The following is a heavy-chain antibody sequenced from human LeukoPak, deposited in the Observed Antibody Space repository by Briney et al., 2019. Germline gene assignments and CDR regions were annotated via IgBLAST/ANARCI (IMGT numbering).Heavy chain of an antibody. J-gene: IGHJ4*02. V-gene: IGHV4-31*03. CDR2: IYYSGST. CDR1: GGSISSGGYY. D-gene: IGHD6-19*01. CDR3: AMSGYSSGWYVAPVDY. Sequence: SQTLSLTCTVSGGSISSGGYYWSWIRQHPGKGLEWIGYIYYSGSTYYNPSLKSRVTISVDTSKNQFSLNLSSVTAADTAVYYCAMSGYSSGWYVAPVDYWGQGTLVTVSS.